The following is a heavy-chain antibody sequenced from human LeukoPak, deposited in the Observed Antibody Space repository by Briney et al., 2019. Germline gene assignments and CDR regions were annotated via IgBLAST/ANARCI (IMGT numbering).Heavy chain of an antibody. J-gene: IGHJ4*02. CDR1: GFTFSSYG. V-gene: IGHV3-30*18. CDR3: AKGYYYGSGSYDY. CDR2: ISYDGSNK. D-gene: IGHD3-10*01. Sequence: GGSLRLSCAASGFTFSSYGMHWVRQAPGKGLEWVAVISYDGSNKYYADSVKGRFTISRDNSKNTPYLQMNSLRAEDTAVYYCAKGYYYGSGSYDYWGQGTLVTVSS.